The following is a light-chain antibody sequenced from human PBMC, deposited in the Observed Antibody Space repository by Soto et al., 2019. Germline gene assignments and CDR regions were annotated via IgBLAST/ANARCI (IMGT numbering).Light chain of an antibody. CDR2: GAS. Sequence: EIVLTQSPGTLSLSPGERATLSCRASQSVSSSYLAWYKQKAGQAPRLVIYGASSRATGIADRFSGSGSGTDFTLTISRLEPEDFAVYYCQHYGGSPGTFGQGTKVEIK. V-gene: IGKV3-20*01. CDR3: QHYGGSPGT. J-gene: IGKJ1*01. CDR1: QSVSSSY.